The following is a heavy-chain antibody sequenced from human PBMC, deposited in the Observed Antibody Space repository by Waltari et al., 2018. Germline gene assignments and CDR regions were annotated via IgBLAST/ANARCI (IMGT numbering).Heavy chain of an antibody. V-gene: IGHV4-34*01. J-gene: IGHJ3*02. CDR1: GGYFSGYY. Sequence: QVQLQQWGAGLLKPSETLSLTCAVYGGYFSGYYWSWIRQPPGKGLEWIGEINHSGSTNYNPSLKSRVTISVDTSKNQFSLKLSSVTAADTAVYYCASHSEGSSGWYSAFDIWGQGTMVTVSS. D-gene: IGHD6-19*01. CDR2: INHSGST. CDR3: ASHSEGSSGWYSAFDI.